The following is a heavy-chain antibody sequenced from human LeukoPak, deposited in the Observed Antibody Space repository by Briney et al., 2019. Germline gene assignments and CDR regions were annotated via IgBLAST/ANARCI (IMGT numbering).Heavy chain of an antibody. D-gene: IGHD3-22*01. CDR2: IYYSGST. J-gene: IGHJ3*02. V-gene: IGHV4-39*07. CDR3: ARDLGDYYDSSGPGAFDI. CDR1: GGSISSSSYY. Sequence: SETLSLTCTVSGGSISSSSYYWGWIRQPPGKGLEWIGSIYYSGSTYYNPSLKSRVTISVDTSKNQFSLKLSSVAAADTAVYYCARDLGDYYDSSGPGAFDIWGQGTMVTVSS.